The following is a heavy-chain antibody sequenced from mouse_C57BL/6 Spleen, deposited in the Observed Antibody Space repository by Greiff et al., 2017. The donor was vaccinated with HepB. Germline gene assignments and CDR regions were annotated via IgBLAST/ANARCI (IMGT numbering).Heavy chain of an antibody. Sequence: EVKLVESGAGLVKPGGSLKLSCAASGFTFSSYAMSWVRQTPEKRLEWVAYISSGGDYIYYADTVKGRFTISRDNARNTLYLQMSSLKSEDTAMYYCTRGLTMITTGGYFDYWGQGTTLTVAS. V-gene: IGHV5-9-1*02. J-gene: IGHJ2*01. CDR2: ISSGGDYI. CDR3: TRGLTMITTGGYFDY. CDR1: GFTFSSYA. D-gene: IGHD2-4*01.